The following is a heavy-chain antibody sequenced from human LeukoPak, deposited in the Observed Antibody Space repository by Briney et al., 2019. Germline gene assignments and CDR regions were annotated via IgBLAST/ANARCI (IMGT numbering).Heavy chain of an antibody. J-gene: IGHJ5*01. D-gene: IGHD3-10*01. CDR2: IYDRGPA. CDR1: GYAITSGGFS. V-gene: IGHV4-30-2*01. CDR3: ARSRQASGLFNS. Sequence: SETLSLTRTVSGYAITSGGFSWNWIRQPPGKGLEWIGCIYDRGPAYYNPSLKSRFTISVDRPKNQFFLNVTSLTAADTAVYYCARSRQASGLFNSWGQGTLVVVSS.